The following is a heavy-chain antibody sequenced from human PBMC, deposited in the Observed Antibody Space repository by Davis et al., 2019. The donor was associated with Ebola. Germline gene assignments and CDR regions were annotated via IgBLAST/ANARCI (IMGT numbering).Heavy chain of an antibody. D-gene: IGHD2-2*01. Sequence: ASVKVSCKASGYTFTSYAMHWVRQAPGQRLEWMGWINAGNGNTKYSQNFQGRVIITRDTSASTAYMELSSLRSEDTAIYYCARAAAAISFNWFDPWGQGTLVTVFS. CDR2: INAGNGNT. CDR1: GYTFTSYA. CDR3: ARAAAAISFNWFDP. J-gene: IGHJ5*02. V-gene: IGHV1-3*01.